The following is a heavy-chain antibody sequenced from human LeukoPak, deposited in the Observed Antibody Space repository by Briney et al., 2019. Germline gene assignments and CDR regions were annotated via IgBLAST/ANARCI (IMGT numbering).Heavy chain of an antibody. J-gene: IGHJ4*02. Sequence: PSETLSLTCTVSGGSISSYYWSWIRQPPGKGLEWIGYIYYSGSTNYNPSLKSRVTISVDTSKNQFSLKLSPVTAADTAVYYCARVKGDFWSGHFDYWGQGTLVTVSS. CDR1: GGSISSYY. CDR3: ARVKGDFWSGHFDY. D-gene: IGHD3-3*01. V-gene: IGHV4-59*01. CDR2: IYYSGST.